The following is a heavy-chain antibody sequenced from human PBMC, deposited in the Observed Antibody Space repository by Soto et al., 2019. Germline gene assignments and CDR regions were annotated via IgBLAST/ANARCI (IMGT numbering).Heavy chain of an antibody. J-gene: IGHJ6*02. CDR3: ARVRGGELYDGMDV. CDR1: GYTFTSYY. V-gene: IGHV1-46*01. CDR2: INPSGGST. D-gene: IGHD3-10*01. Sequence: QVQLVQSGAEVKKPGASVKVSCKASGYTFTSYYIHCVRQAPGQGLEWLGVINPSGGSTSYAQKFQGRVTMTMDTSTSTLYMELSSLRSEDTAVYYCARVRGGELYDGMDVWGQGTTVTVSS.